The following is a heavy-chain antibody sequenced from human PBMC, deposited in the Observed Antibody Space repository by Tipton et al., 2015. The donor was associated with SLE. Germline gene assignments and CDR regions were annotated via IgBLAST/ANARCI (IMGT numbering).Heavy chain of an antibody. Sequence: TLSLTCTVSGDSVSSYSWSWIRQPPGKGLEWIGYIFHSGSTYYSASLKSRVTISVDRSNNQFSLKLSSVTAADTAVYYCARAPGGAYYYGSGGWFDPWGQGTLVTVSS. V-gene: IGHV4-30-2*01. CDR1: GDSVSSYS. CDR3: ARAPGGAYYYGSGGWFDP. D-gene: IGHD3-10*01. J-gene: IGHJ5*02. CDR2: IFHSGST.